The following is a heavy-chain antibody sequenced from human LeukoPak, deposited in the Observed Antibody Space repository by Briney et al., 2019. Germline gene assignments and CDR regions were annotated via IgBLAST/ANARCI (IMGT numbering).Heavy chain of an antibody. CDR1: GYTFTSYG. CDR3: AKTGDGSGTRGWFDP. D-gene: IGHD3-10*01. CDR2: ISVYNGNT. J-gene: IGHJ5*02. V-gene: IGHV1-18*01. Sequence: ASVKVSCKVSGYTFTSYGISWVRQAPGQGLEWMGWISVYNGNTNYAQKLQGRVTMTTDTSTSTAYMELRSLRSDDTAVYYCAKTGDGSGTRGWFDPWGQGTLVTVSS.